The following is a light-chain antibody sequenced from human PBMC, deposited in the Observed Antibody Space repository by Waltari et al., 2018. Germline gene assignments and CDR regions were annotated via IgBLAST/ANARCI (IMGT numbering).Light chain of an antibody. CDR2: EGT. Sequence: QSALTQPASVSGSLGQSITISCTRSTTNIGTYNLVSWYQHHPGKAPRLVISEGTKRPSGISDRFSGSNSGKTASLTISGRQAEDGAEYYCCSHAGSSVFVFGGGTKLTVL. J-gene: IGLJ2*01. V-gene: IGLV2-23*03. CDR1: TTNIGTYNL. CDR3: CSHAGSSVFV.